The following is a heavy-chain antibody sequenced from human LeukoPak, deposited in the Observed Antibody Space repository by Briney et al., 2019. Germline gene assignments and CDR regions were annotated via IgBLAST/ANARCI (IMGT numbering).Heavy chain of an antibody. D-gene: IGHD6-19*01. CDR1: GFALSSNH. J-gene: IGHJ4*02. CDR3: ARDLYSSAWYGIH. CDR2: LYSGGDT. Sequence: PGGSLRLSCAASGFALSSNHVGWVRQAPGGGLQWVSLLYSGGDTYYADSVKGRFTISRDTSKNTLYLQMNSLRVDDTAVYYCARDLYSSAWYGIHWGQGTLVTVSS. V-gene: IGHV3-53*01.